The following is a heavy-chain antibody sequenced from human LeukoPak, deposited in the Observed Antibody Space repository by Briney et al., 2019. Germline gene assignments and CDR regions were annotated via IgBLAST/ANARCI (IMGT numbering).Heavy chain of an antibody. J-gene: IGHJ4*02. D-gene: IGHD5-24*01. CDR3: AKDKEITTILPGIDY. Sequence: GRSLRLSCAASGFSFDDYAMHWVRQAPGKGLEWVSGISWNSGSIGYADSMKGRFTISRDNAKNSLYLKMNSLRAEDTALYYCAKDKEITTILPGIDYWGQGTLVTVSS. CDR2: ISWNSGSI. V-gene: IGHV3-9*01. CDR1: GFSFDDYA.